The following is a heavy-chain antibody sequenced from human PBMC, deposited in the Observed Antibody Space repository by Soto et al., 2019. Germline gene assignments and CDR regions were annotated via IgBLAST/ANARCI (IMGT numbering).Heavy chain of an antibody. J-gene: IGHJ4*02. CDR1: GFTFSSYA. Sequence: GGSLILSCAASGFTFSSYAMSWVRQAPGKGLEWVSAISGSGGSTYYADSVKGRFTISRDDSKNTLYLQMNTLRAEDTAVYYCAKNPCRSCAHNFDYWGQGTLVTVSS. D-gene: IGHD6-13*01. V-gene: IGHV3-23*01. CDR2: ISGSGGST. CDR3: AKNPCRSCAHNFDY.